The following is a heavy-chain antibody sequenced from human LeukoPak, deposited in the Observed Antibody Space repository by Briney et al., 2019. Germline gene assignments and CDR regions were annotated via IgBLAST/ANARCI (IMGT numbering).Heavy chain of an antibody. D-gene: IGHD4-17*01. J-gene: IGHJ4*02. V-gene: IGHV3-33*01. CDR2: IWYDGSNK. Sequence: GRSLRLSCAASGFTFSSYGMHWVRQAPGKGLEWVAVIWYDGSNKYYADSVKGRFTISRDNSKNTPYLQMNSLRAEDTAVYYCASETTVTQALDYWGQGTLVTVSS. CDR1: GFTFSSYG. CDR3: ASETTVTQALDY.